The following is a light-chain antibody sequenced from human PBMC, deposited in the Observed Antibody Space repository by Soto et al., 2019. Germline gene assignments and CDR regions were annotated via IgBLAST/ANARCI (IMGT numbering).Light chain of an antibody. CDR1: QSVNNY. J-gene: IGKJ4*01. Sequence: EVVATQSPATLSVSPGERATLSCRTSQSVNNYLAWYQQKPGQAPRLLIYGASTRATAVPARFSGSGSATEFILTISSLQSEDFAVYHCQQYNNWPLTFGGGTKVEIK. V-gene: IGKV3-15*01. CDR2: GAS. CDR3: QQYNNWPLT.